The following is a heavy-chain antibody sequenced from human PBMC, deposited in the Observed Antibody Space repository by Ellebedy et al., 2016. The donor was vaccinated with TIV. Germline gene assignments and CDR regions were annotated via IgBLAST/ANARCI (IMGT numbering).Heavy chain of an antibody. V-gene: IGHV1-3*01. D-gene: IGHD5-18*01. CDR2: INARNGNT. CDR3: AKQGGYSYGSPFDY. CDR1: GYTFTTYA. J-gene: IGHJ4*02. Sequence: AASVQVSCKASGYTFTTYAMHWVRQAPGQRLEWMAWINARNGNTKYSQKFQGRVTITRDTSATTVYMELSSLRSEDTAVYYCAKQGGYSYGSPFDYWGQGTLVTVSS.